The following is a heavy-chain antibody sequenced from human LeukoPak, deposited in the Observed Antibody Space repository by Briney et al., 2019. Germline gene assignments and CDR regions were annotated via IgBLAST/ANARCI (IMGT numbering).Heavy chain of an antibody. Sequence: GGSLRLSCAASGFPFRTYWMSWVRQAPGKGMEWVANINEDGGERYYADSVNARLNISRDNAGNSLYVQMNNLRAEDTAVYYCARTSGDHFDYWGQGTLVAVSS. V-gene: IGHV3-7*01. D-gene: IGHD4-17*01. J-gene: IGHJ4*02. CDR1: GFPFRTYW. CDR3: ARTSGDHFDY. CDR2: INEDGGER.